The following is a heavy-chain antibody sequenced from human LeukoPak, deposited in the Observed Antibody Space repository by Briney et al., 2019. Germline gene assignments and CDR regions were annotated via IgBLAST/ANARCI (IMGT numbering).Heavy chain of an antibody. V-gene: IGHV3-7*01. J-gene: IGHJ4*02. D-gene: IGHD4-11*01. CDR3: ARGDYSNCFRFGY. Sequence: PGGSLRLSCAASGFTFSSYWMSWVRQAPGKGLEWVANIKQDGSEKYYVDSVKGRFTISRDNAKNSLYLQMNSLRAEDTAVYYCARGDYSNCFRFGYWGQGTLVTVSS. CDR2: IKQDGSEK. CDR1: GFTFSSYW.